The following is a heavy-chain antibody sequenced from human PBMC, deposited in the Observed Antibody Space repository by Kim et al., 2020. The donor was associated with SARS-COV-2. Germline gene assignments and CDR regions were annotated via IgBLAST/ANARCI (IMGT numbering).Heavy chain of an antibody. CDR1: GGTFSSYA. CDR2: IIPIFGTA. Sequence: SVKVSCKASGGTFSSYAISWVRQAPGQGLEWMGGIIPIFGTANYAQKFQGRVTITADESTSTAYMELSSLRSEDTAVYYCALIAVAGTGYFDYWGQGTLVTVSS. D-gene: IGHD6-19*01. CDR3: ALIAVAGTGYFDY. J-gene: IGHJ4*02. V-gene: IGHV1-69*13.